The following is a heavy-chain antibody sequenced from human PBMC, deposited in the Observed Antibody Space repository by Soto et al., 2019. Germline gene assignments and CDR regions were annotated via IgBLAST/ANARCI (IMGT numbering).Heavy chain of an antibody. CDR1: GYSFTSYW. CDR3: ARVSSSSWPYYYYYYGLDV. Sequence: GESLKISCKASGYSFTSYWIGWVRQMPGKGLDWMGIIYPGDSDTRYSPSFQGQVTISADKSISTAYLQWSSLKASDTAMYYCARVSSSSWPYYYYYYGLDVWGQGTTVTVSS. J-gene: IGHJ6*02. D-gene: IGHD6-13*01. V-gene: IGHV5-51*01. CDR2: IYPGDSDT.